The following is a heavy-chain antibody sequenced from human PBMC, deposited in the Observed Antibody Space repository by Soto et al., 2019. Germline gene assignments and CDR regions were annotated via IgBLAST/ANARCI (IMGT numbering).Heavy chain of an antibody. CDR2: IYKSATT. J-gene: IGHJ4*02. Sequence: PSETLSLTCSVSGDSISNLDYFWAWIRQPPGQALEYIGYIYKSATTYYNPSFESRVIVSVDTSKNQFSLKLSSVTAADTAVYHCARAPGDLVYYFDYWGQGTLVTVSS. CDR3: ARAPGDLVYYFDY. D-gene: IGHD7-27*01. V-gene: IGHV4-30-4*01. CDR1: GDSISNLDYF.